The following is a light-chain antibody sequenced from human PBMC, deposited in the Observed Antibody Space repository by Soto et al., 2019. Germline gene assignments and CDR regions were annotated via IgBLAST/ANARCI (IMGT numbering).Light chain of an antibody. J-gene: IGLJ1*01. CDR3: CSYAHSSTYV. CDR1: SSDVGSYNL. V-gene: IGLV2-23*01. Sequence: QSALTQPASVSGSPGQSITVSCTGTSSDVGSYNLVSWYQQHPGKAPKLMIYEDNKRPSGVSNRFSGSKSGNTASLTISGLQTEDVADYYCCSYAHSSTYVFGTGTKLTVL. CDR2: EDN.